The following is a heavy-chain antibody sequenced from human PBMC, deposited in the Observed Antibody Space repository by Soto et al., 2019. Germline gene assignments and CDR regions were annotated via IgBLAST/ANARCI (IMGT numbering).Heavy chain of an antibody. V-gene: IGHV1-46*03. CDR2: INPSGGYT. J-gene: IGHJ4*02. CDR1: GYTFSSYY. Sequence: VKVSCKASGYTFSSYYMNWVRQAPGQGLEWLGIINPSGGYTTYAQRFLGRVTMTSDTSTSTVHMELGSLTSEDTAVYYCARGGGIVVVTAPYGHWGQGTLVT. CDR3: ARGGGIVVVTAPYGH. D-gene: IGHD2-21*02.